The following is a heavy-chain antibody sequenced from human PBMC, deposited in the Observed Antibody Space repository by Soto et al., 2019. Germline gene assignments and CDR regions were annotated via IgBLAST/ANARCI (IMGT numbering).Heavy chain of an antibody. CDR1: GFTFSSYS. V-gene: IGHV3-48*01. Sequence: GESLKISCAASGFTFSSYSMNWVRQAPGKGLEWVSYISSSSTIYYADSVKGRFTISRDNAKNSLYLQMNSLRAEDTAVYYCAREGSDSGYDYAFDIWGQGTMVTVSS. CDR2: ISSSSTI. D-gene: IGHD5-12*01. CDR3: AREGSDSGYDYAFDI. J-gene: IGHJ3*02.